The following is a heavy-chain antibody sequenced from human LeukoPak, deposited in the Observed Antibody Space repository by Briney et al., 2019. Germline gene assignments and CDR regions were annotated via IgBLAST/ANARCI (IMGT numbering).Heavy chain of an antibody. CDR2: INPKSGDT. CDR1: GHTFTDHY. CDR3: ATYCGGDCAPGGY. Sequence: ASVKVSCKAFGHTFTDHYVHWVRQAPGQGLEWMGWINPKSGDTKYVQKLQGRLTMTRDTSLRTAYMELTRLRSDDTAVFYCATYCGGDCAPGGYWGQGTLVTVSS. V-gene: IGHV1-2*02. J-gene: IGHJ4*02. D-gene: IGHD2-21*01.